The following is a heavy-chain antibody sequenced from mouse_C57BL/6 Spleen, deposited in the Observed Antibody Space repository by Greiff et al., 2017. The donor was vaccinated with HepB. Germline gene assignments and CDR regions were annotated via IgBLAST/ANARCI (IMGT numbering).Heavy chain of an antibody. CDR3: ARLVTGSNAMDY. J-gene: IGHJ4*01. D-gene: IGHD2-1*01. Sequence: VQLKQPGAELVKPGASVKLSCKASGYTFTSYWMHWVKQRPGQGLEWIGMIHPNSGSTNYNEKFKSKATLTVDKSSSTAYMQLSSLTSEDSAVYYCARLVTGSNAMDYWGQGTSVTVSS. V-gene: IGHV1-64*01. CDR1: GYTFTSYW. CDR2: IHPNSGST.